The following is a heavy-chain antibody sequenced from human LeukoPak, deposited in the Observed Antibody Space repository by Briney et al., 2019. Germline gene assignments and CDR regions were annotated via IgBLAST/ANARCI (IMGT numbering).Heavy chain of an antibody. CDR1: GFTFSSYD. J-gene: IGHJ3*02. CDR3: AKGSWSDGAFDI. V-gene: IGHV3-30*02. Sequence: GGSLSLSCAASGFTFSSYDMHWVRQAPGEGLVWVAFIRYDGSNKYYADSVKGRFTIYRDNSKNTLYLQMNSLRAEDTAVYYCAKGSWSDGAFDIWGQGTMVTVSS. CDR2: IRYDGSNK. D-gene: IGHD1-1*01.